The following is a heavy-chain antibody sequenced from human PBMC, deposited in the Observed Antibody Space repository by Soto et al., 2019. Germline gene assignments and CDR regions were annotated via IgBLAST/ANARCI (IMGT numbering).Heavy chain of an antibody. J-gene: IGHJ4*02. CDR1: GGSISRSSYY. D-gene: IGHD3-10*01. Sequence: QLELQESGPGLVKPSETLSLTCRVSGGSISRSSYYWNWIRQPPEKGLEWIGSIFYTGNTYYNPSLKSRLTISIDTPKKQVSLKLPSVTAADTAVYYCAYGSGSFAYWGQGILVTVSS. CDR2: IFYTGNT. V-gene: IGHV4-39*01. CDR3: AYGSGSFAY.